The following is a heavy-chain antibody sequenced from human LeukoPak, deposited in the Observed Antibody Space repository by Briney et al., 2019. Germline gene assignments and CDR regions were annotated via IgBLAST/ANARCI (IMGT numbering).Heavy chain of an antibody. J-gene: IGHJ4*02. CDR1: GGSFSGYY. Sequence: PSETLSLTCAVYGGSFSGYYWSWIRQPPGKGLEWIGEVNHSGSTSFNPSLKSRVTISVDTSKNQFSLKLSSVTAADTAVYYCALSPEGGTTDYWGQGTLVTVSS. D-gene: IGHD1-7*01. V-gene: IGHV4-34*01. CDR2: VNHSGST. CDR3: ALSPEGGTTDY.